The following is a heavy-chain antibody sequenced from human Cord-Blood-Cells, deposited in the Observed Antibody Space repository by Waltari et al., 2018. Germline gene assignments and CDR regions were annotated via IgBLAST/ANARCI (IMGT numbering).Heavy chain of an antibody. J-gene: IGHJ4*02. CDR3: ARDLPSRDYKGDY. V-gene: IGHV3-53*01. CDR1: GFTVSSNY. Sequence: EVQLVESGGGLIQPGGSLRLSCAASGFTVSSNYMRCVRQAPGKGLEWVSVIYSGGSTYYADSVKGRFTISRDNSKNTLYLQMNNLRAEDTAVYYCARDLPSRDYKGDYWGQGTLVTVSS. D-gene: IGHD1-20*01. CDR2: IYSGGST.